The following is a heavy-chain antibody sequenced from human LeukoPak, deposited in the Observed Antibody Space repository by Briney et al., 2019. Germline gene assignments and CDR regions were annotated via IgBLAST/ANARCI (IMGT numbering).Heavy chain of an antibody. Sequence: SETLSLTCTVSGGSISSDYWQWIRQPPGKGLEWIGYIYNSGSNNYNPSLKSRVTISIDTSKSQFSLKLTSVTAADTAVYYCATRGYWGQGTPVTVSS. D-gene: IGHD3-10*01. V-gene: IGHV4-59*08. CDR2: IYNSGSN. CDR1: GGSISSDY. CDR3: ATRGY. J-gene: IGHJ4*02.